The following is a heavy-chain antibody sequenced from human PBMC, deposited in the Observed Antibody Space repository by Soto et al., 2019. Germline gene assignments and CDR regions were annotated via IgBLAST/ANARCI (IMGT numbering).Heavy chain of an antibody. Sequence: PSETLSLTCTVSGGSISSGGYYWSWIRQHPGKGLEWIGYIYYSGSTYYNPSLKSRVTISVDTSKNQFSLKLSSVTAADTAVYYCARGSSWYFGWFDPWGQGTLVTVS. V-gene: IGHV4-31*03. CDR1: GGSISSGGYY. CDR3: ARGSSWYFGWFDP. D-gene: IGHD6-13*01. J-gene: IGHJ5*02. CDR2: IYYSGST.